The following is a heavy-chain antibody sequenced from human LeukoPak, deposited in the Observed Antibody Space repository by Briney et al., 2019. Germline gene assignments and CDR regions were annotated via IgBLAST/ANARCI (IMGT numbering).Heavy chain of an antibody. CDR2: IFTSGST. Sequence: SETLSPTCTVSGGSISSYYWSWIRQPAGKGLEWIGRIFTSGSTDYNPSLKSRVTMSVDTSKNQFSLKLTSMTAADTAVYYCARVGRVGPSDYGMDVWGQGTTVTVSS. D-gene: IGHD3-10*01. J-gene: IGHJ6*02. CDR1: GGSISSYY. CDR3: ARVGRVGPSDYGMDV. V-gene: IGHV4-4*07.